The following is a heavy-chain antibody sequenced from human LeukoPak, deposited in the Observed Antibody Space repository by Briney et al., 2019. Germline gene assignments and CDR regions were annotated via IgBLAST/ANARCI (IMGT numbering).Heavy chain of an antibody. CDR3: ARLPDSGSYFRGVEYYMDV. V-gene: IGHV5-51*01. J-gene: IGHJ6*03. CDR2: IYPGDSDT. Sequence: GESLKISCRGSGYSFTSYWIGWVRQMPGKGLEGMGIIYPGDSDTRYSPSFQGQVTISVDKSISTAYLQWSSLKASDAAMYYCARLPDSGSYFRGVEYYMDVWGKGTTVTVSS. CDR1: GYSFTSYW. D-gene: IGHD1-26*01.